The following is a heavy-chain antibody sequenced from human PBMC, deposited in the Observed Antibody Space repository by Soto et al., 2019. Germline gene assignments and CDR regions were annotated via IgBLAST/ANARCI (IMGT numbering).Heavy chain of an antibody. J-gene: IGHJ4*02. Sequence: KTSETLSLTCTVSGGSISSGGYSWNWIRQHPGKGLEWIGYIYYSGSTYYNLSLKSRVTISLDTSKNQFSLRLSSVTAADTAAYYCARVFGGYSSSWFPFDYWGQGTLVTVSS. CDR2: IYYSGST. CDR3: ARVFGGYSSSWFPFDY. CDR1: GGSISSGGYS. V-gene: IGHV4-31*03. D-gene: IGHD6-13*01.